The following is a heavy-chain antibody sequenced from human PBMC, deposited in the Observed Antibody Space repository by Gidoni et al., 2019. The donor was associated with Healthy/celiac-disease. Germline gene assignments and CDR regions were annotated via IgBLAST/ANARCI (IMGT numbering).Heavy chain of an antibody. V-gene: IGHV3-23*01. CDR3: AKNPRELLPPNWFDP. CDR1: GSTFSRYA. D-gene: IGHD1-26*01. J-gene: IGHJ5*02. CDR2: IRGRGGST. Sequence: EVQLLESGGGLVQPGGSLRLSCAASGSTFSRYAMSWVRQAPGKGLEWVSAIRGRGGSTYYADSVKGRFTISRDNSKNTLYLQMNSLRAEDTAVYYCAKNPRELLPPNWFDPWGQGTLVTVSS.